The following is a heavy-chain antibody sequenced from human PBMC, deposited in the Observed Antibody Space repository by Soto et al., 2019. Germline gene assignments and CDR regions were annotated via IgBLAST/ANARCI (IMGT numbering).Heavy chain of an antibody. CDR1: GFTFSNYW. Sequence: EVQLVESGGGLVQPGGSLRLSCAASGFTFSNYWMHWVRQAPGKGLAWVARIDHDGSTDYAGSVRGRFTVSRDNAENMLYLQMNSLRDDDTALYYCVRDSHGDYWGQGTLGTVSS. CDR2: IDHDGST. CDR3: VRDSHGDY. V-gene: IGHV3-74*01. J-gene: IGHJ4*02.